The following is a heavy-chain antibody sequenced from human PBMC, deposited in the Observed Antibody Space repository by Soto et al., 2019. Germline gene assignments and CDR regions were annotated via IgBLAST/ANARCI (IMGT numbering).Heavy chain of an antibody. Sequence: GGYLRLRSSASRFTFSTYAMSWVRQAPEKGQEWVSGIGGTADSTYYADSVKGRFTISRDDSKNTLYVQMNSLRVEEPAIYFCERYANIRDL. J-gene: IGHJ2*01. CDR2: IGGTADST. CDR1: RFTFSTYA. V-gene: IGHV3-23*01. D-gene: IGHD1-1*01. CDR3: ERYANIRDL.